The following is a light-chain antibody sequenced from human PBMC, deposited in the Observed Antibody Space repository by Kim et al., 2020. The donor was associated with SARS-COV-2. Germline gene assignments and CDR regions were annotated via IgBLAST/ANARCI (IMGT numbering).Light chain of an antibody. V-gene: IGLV2-23*02. J-gene: IGLJ3*02. Sequence: QSALTQAASVSGSPGQSITISCTGTSSDVGSYNLVSWYKQHPGKAPKLMIYEVSKRPSGVSNRFSGSKSGNTASLTISGLQAEDEADYYCCSYAGSSIWVFGGGTQLTVL. CDR2: EVS. CDR3: CSYAGSSIWV. CDR1: SSDVGSYNL.